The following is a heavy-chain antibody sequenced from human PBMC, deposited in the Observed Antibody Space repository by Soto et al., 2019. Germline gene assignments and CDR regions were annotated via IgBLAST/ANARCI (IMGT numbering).Heavy chain of an antibody. J-gene: IGHJ4*02. CDR1: GYTFTSYG. CDR2: ISAYNGNT. V-gene: IGHV1-18*01. Sequence: ASVKVSGKASGYTFTSYGISWVRQAPGQGLEWMGWISAYNGNTNYAQKLQGRVTMTTDTSTSTAYMELRSLRSDDTAVYYCARDVRPANGPNSFDYWGQGTLVTVSS. D-gene: IGHD2-8*01. CDR3: ARDVRPANGPNSFDY.